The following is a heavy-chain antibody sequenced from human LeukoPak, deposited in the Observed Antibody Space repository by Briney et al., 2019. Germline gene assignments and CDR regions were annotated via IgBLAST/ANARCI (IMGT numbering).Heavy chain of an antibody. CDR3: ARENWNDGWGMDV. CDR2: INSDGSST. CDR1: GFTFSSYW. J-gene: IGHJ6*02. V-gene: IGHV3-74*01. Sequence: GGSLRLSCAASGFTFSSYWMHWVRQAPGEGLVWVSRINSDGSSTSYADSVKGRFTISRDKDKITLYLQMNSLRAEDTAVYYCARENWNDGWGMDVWGQGTPVTVSS. D-gene: IGHD1-1*01.